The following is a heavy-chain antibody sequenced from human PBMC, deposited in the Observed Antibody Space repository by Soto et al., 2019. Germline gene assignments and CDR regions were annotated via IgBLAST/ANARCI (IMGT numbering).Heavy chain of an antibody. CDR2: ISSTSHYI. J-gene: IGHJ4*02. Sequence: PLRLSCAASVFSFGGFAMHWVRQAPGKGLEWVSSISSTSHYIDYADSVKGRFTISRDNAKNSLYLQMTSLRVEDTALYYCTKDTGGYPSYSNYWGRGTLVTVSS. V-gene: IGHV3-9*01. CDR3: TKDTGGYPSYSNY. D-gene: IGHD5-12*01. CDR1: VFSFGGFA.